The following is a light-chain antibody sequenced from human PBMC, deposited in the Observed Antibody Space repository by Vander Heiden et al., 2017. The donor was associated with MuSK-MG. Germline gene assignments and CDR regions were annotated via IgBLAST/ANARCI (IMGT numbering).Light chain of an antibody. J-gene: IGLJ3*02. CDR3: CSYAGSSTWV. V-gene: IGLV2-23*01. CDR2: EGS. CDR1: SSDVGSYNL. Sequence: SALTPPASVSGSPGQSITISCTGTSSDVGSYNLVSWYQQHPGKAPKLMIYEGSKRPSGVSNRFSGSKSGNTASLTISGRQAEDEADYYCCSYAGSSTWVFGGGTKLTVL.